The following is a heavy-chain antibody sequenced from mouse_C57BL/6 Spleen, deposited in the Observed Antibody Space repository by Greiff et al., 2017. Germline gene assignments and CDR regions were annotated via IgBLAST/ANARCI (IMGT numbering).Heavy chain of an antibody. J-gene: IGHJ1*03. CDR2: IYPGDGDT. CDR1: GYAFSSSW. V-gene: IGHV1-82*01. D-gene: IGHD2-3*01. Sequence: QVQLQQSGPELVKPGASVKISCKASGYAFSSSWMNWVKQRPGKGLEWIGRIYPGDGDTNYNGKFKGKATLTADKSSSTAYMQLSSLTSEDSAVYFCARHDGYYDGYWYFEVWGTGTTVTVSS. CDR3: ARHDGYYDGYWYFEV.